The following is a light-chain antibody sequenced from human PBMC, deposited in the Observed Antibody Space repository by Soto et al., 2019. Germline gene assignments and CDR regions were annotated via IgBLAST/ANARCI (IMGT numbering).Light chain of an antibody. V-gene: IGKV1-5*01. Sequence: DIQMTQSPSTLSASVGDRVTITCRASQSISSWLAWYQQKPGKGPKLLIYDASTLESGVPSRFSGSGSGTEFTLTISSLQPDAFATYYCQQYGSYLYTFGQGTKLEI. CDR3: QQYGSYLYT. J-gene: IGKJ2*01. CDR1: QSISSW. CDR2: DAS.